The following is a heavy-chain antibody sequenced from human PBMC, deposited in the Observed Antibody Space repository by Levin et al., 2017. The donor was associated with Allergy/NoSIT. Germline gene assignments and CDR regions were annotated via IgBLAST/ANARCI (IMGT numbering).Heavy chain of an antibody. CDR2: FDPEDGET. J-gene: IGHJ5*02. CDR3: AAYYYDSSGYYGNPEYWFDP. CDR1: GYTLTELS. D-gene: IGHD3-22*01. Sequence: ASVKVSCKVSGYTLTELSMHWVRQAPGKGLEWMGGFDPEDGETIYAQKFQGRVTMTEDTSTDTAYMELSSLRSEDTAVYYCAAYYYDSSGYYGNPEYWFDPWGQGTLVTVSS. V-gene: IGHV1-24*01.